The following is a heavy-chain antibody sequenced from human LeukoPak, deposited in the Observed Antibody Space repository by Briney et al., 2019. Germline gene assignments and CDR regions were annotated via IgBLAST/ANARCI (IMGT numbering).Heavy chain of an antibody. CDR2: IWYDASNK. Sequence: GRSLRLSCAASGFTFSNYGFHWVRQAPGKGLEWVAVIWYDASNKYYADSVKGRFTISRDNSKNTLFLQMNSLRAEDTAVYYCARDRAVALFDYWGQGTLVTVSS. CDR3: ARDRAVALFDY. V-gene: IGHV3-33*01. D-gene: IGHD4-23*01. CDR1: GFTFSNYG. J-gene: IGHJ4*02.